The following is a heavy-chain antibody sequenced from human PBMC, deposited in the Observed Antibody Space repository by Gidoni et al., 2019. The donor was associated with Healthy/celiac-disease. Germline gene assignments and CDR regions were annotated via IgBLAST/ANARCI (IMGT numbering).Heavy chain of an antibody. V-gene: IGHV2-70*15. CDR3: ARIPEGYDRVGSYFDY. CDR2: IDWDDDK. Sequence: QVTLRESGPALVKPTQTLTLTCTCFGFSLSTTGRGVSWIRQPPGKALEWLARIDWDDDKYYSTSLTTRLNLSKDTSKNQVVLTMTNMDPVDTATYYCARIPEGYDRVGSYFDYWGQGTLDTVSS. CDR1: GFSLSTTGRG. D-gene: IGHD3-22*01. J-gene: IGHJ4*02.